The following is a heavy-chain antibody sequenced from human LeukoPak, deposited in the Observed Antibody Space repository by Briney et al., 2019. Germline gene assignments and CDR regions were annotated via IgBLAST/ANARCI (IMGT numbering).Heavy chain of an antibody. CDR1: GFTFSDYY. J-gene: IGHJ4*02. CDR2: TSSSGSTI. Sequence: GGSLRLSCAASGFTFSDYYMSWIRQAPGKGLEWVSYTSSSGSTIYYADSVKGRFTISRDNAKTSLYLQMNSLRAEDTAVYYCARVACISTSCSPSTYYFDSWGQGTLVTVYS. CDR3: ARVACISTSCSPSTYYFDS. V-gene: IGHV3-11*01. D-gene: IGHD2-2*01.